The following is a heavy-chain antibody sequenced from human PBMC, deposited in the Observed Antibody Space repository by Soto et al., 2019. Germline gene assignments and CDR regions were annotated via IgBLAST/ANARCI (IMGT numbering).Heavy chain of an antibody. CDR2: INHSGST. J-gene: IGHJ6*03. V-gene: IGHV4-34*01. Sequence: PSETLSLTCAVYGGSFSGYYWSWIRQPPGKGLEWIGEINHSGSTNYNPSLKSRVTISVDTSKNQFSLKLSSVTAADTAVYYCARVGAWVATIPMDVWGKGTTVTVSS. CDR3: ARVGAWVATIPMDV. CDR1: GGSFSGYY. D-gene: IGHD5-12*01.